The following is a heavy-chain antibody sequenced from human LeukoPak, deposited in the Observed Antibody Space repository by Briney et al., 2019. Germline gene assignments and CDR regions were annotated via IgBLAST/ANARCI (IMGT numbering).Heavy chain of an antibody. J-gene: IGHJ6*02. V-gene: IGHV3-48*03. CDR1: GFTFSSYE. CDR3: ARDSRLTMVRGGDGMDG. D-gene: IGHD3-10*01. Sequence: GGSLRLSCAASGFTFSSYEMNWVRQAPGKGLEWVSYISSSGSTIYYADSVKGRFTISRDNAKNSLYMQMNSLRAEDTAVYYCARDSRLTMVRGGDGMDGWGQGTTVTVS. CDR2: ISSSGSTI.